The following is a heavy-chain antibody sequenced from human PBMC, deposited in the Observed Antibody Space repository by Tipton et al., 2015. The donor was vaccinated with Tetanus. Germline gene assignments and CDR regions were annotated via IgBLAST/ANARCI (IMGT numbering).Heavy chain of an antibody. V-gene: IGHV3-48*02. CDR1: GFSFRDFG. Sequence: SLRLSCAGSGFSFRDFGMNWVRQAPGKGLEWVSYISYSSTSIYYADSVKGRSVVSRDNAKNSLYLQMNTLRDDDTAVYYCARRGEARANWFDSWGQGTLVTVSS. D-gene: IGHD2-21*01. J-gene: IGHJ5*01. CDR2: ISYSSTSI. CDR3: ARRGEARANWFDS.